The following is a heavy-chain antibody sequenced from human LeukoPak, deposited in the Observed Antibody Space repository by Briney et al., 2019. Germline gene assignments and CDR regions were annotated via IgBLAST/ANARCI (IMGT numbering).Heavy chain of an antibody. CDR2: IKQDGSEM. CDR3: ASSYFDNSLHAYDI. V-gene: IGHV3-7*01. CDR1: RFTFSSYW. Sequence: GGSLRLSCAASRFTFSSYWMSWVRQAPGKGLEWVANIKQDGSEMYYVDSVKGRFTISRDNTKNSLFLHMSSLRAEDTAVYFCASSYFDNSLHAYDIWGQGTMVTVSS. J-gene: IGHJ3*02. D-gene: IGHD3-22*01.